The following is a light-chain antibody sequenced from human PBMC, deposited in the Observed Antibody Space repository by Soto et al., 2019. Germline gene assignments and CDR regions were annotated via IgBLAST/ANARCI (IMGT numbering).Light chain of an antibody. J-gene: IGKJ1*01. V-gene: IGKV1-5*03. CDR2: KAP. CDR1: QSISTY. CDR3: QQYNSYPWT. Sequence: DIQRTQSPPTLSASLGSRVPFSSRASQSISTYLAWQQQKPGKVQKXXIYKAPSLESGVPSRFSGSGSGTEFTLTISSRQPDDFATYYCQQYNSYPWTVGQGTKVDIK.